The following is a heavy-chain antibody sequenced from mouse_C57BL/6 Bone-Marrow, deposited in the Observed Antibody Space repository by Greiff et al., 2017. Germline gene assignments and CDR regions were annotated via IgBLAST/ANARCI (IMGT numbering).Heavy chain of an antibody. CDR1: GYTFTSYG. Sequence: QVQLKQSGAELARPGASVKLSCKASGYTFTSYGISWVKQRTGQGLEWIGEIYPRSGNTYYNEKFKGKATLTADKSSSTAYMELRSLTSEDSAVYFCAGHYYGSSRFDYWGQGTTLTVSS. CDR2: IYPRSGNT. J-gene: IGHJ2*01. V-gene: IGHV1-81*01. CDR3: AGHYYGSSRFDY. D-gene: IGHD1-1*01.